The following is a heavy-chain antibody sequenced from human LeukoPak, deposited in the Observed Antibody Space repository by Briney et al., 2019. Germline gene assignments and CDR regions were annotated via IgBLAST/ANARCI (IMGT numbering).Heavy chain of an antibody. D-gene: IGHD4-17*01. Sequence: PSETLSLTCAVYGGSFSGYYWSWIRQPPGKGLEWIGEINHSGSTNYNPSLKSRVTISVDTSKNQFSLKLSSVTAADTAVYYCAPRGYDYGDYYFDYWGQGTLVTVSS. CDR1: GGSFSGYY. V-gene: IGHV4-34*01. CDR3: APRGYDYGDYYFDY. CDR2: INHSGST. J-gene: IGHJ4*02.